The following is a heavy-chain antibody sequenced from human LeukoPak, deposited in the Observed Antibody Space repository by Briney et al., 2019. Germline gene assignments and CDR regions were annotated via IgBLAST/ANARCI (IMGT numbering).Heavy chain of an antibody. Sequence: GGSLRLSCAASGFTFSSYSMHWVRQAPGKGLEWLAVILYDGSMQYYAESMKGRLTISRDNSRNTVYMQMSSLRTGDTAVYYCARTIEMATISYFDYWGQGTLVTVSS. CDR2: ILYDGSMQ. J-gene: IGHJ4*02. V-gene: IGHV3-30*03. D-gene: IGHD5-24*01. CDR3: ARTIEMATISYFDY. CDR1: GFTFSSYS.